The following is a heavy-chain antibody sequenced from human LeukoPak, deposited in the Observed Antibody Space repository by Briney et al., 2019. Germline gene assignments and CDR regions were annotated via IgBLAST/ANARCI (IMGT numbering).Heavy chain of an antibody. J-gene: IGHJ5*02. Sequence: SSVKVSCKASGGTFSSYAISWVRQARGQGLEWMGGIIPIFGTANYAQKFQGRVTITADGSTTTAYVELSSLRSEDTAVYYCAREARIAAAGPPDWFDPWGQGTLVTVSS. D-gene: IGHD6-13*01. CDR2: IIPIFGTA. V-gene: IGHV1-69*01. CDR3: AREARIAAAGPPDWFDP. CDR1: GGTFSSYA.